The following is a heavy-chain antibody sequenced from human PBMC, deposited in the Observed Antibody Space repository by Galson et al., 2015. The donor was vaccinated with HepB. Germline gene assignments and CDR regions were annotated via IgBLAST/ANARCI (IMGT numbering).Heavy chain of an antibody. J-gene: IGHJ6*03. CDR2: ISWNSGSI. V-gene: IGHV3-9*01. CDR1: GFTFDDYA. D-gene: IGHD6-13*01. Sequence: SLRLSCAASGFTFDDYAMHWVRQAPGKGLEWVSGISWNSGSIGYADSVKGRFTISRDNAKNSLYLQTNSLRAEDTALYYCAKGLAAAGTRYYYYMDVWGKGTTVTVSS. CDR3: AKGLAAAGTRYYYYMDV.